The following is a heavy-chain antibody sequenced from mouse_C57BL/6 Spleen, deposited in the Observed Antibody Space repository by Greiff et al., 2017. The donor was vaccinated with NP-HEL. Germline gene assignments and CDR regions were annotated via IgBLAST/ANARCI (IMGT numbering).Heavy chain of an antibody. CDR3: ARDDLDYYAMDY. Sequence: EVMLVESGGGLVQSGRSLRLSCATSGFTFSDFYMEWVRQAPGKGLEWIAASRNKANDYTTEYSASVKGRFIVSRDTSHSILYLQMNALRAEDTAIYYCARDDLDYYAMDYWGQGTSVTVSS. V-gene: IGHV7-1*01. J-gene: IGHJ4*01. CDR2: SRNKANDYTT. CDR1: GFTFSDFY.